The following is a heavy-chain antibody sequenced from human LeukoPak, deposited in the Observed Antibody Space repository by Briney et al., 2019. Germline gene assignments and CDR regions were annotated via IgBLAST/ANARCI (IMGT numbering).Heavy chain of an antibody. CDR1: GFTVSSNY. CDR2: IYSGGST. V-gene: IGHV3-53*01. J-gene: IGHJ4*02. D-gene: IGHD2-2*01. CDR3: ARVGGHCTSTSCPPPDY. Sequence: GGSLRLSCAASGFTVSSNYMSWVRQAPGKELEWVSVIYSGGSTYYADSVKGRFTISRDNAKSSVFLQMNSLRAEDTAVYYCARVGGHCTSTSCPPPDYWGQGTLVTVSS.